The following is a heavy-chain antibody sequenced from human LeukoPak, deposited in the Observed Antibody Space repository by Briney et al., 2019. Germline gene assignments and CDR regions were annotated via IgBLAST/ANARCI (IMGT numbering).Heavy chain of an antibody. V-gene: IGHV3-33*01. Sequence: GGFLRLSCAASGFTLSSYGMHWVRQAPGKGLEWVAVIWYDGSNKYYADSVKGRFTISRDNSKNTLYLQMNSLRAEDTAVYYCARDRDGYDWSDLYGMDVWGQGTTVTVSS. CDR2: IWYDGSNK. CDR3: ARDRDGYDWSDLYGMDV. J-gene: IGHJ6*02. CDR1: GFTLSSYG. D-gene: IGHD5-12*01.